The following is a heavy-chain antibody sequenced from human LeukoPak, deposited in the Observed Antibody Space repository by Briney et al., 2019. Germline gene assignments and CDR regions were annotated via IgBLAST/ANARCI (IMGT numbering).Heavy chain of an antibody. Sequence: GGSLRLSCATSGFTFRLYCMNWVRQAPGKGLEWVSSISGSGSSYSYYADSVKGRSTISRDNSKNSLYLRMNSLRVEDTAVYYCVRDYDSTFYFDYWGQGTLVTVSS. CDR3: VRDYDSTFYFDY. V-gene: IGHV3-21*01. CDR2: ISGSGSSYS. J-gene: IGHJ4*02. D-gene: IGHD3-3*01. CDR1: GFTFRLYC.